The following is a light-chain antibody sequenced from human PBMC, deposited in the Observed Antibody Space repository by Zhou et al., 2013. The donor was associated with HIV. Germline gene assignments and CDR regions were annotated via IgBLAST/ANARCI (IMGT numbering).Light chain of an antibody. CDR1: QGISSH. J-gene: IGKJ2*01. Sequence: AIRMTQSPSSLSASTGDRVTITCRASQGISSHLAWYQQKPGKAPKLLIYAASTLQSGVPSRFSGSGSGTDFTLTISCLQSEDFATYYCQQCNSYPYTFGQGTKLEIK. V-gene: IGKV1-8*01. CDR2: AAS. CDR3: QQCNSYPYT.